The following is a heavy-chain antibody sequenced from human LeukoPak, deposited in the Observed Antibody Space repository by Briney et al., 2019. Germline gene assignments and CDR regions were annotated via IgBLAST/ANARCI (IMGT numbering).Heavy chain of an antibody. J-gene: IGHJ3*02. Sequence: PGGSLRLSCAASGFTFDDYGMSWVRQAPGKGREWVSGINWNGGSTGYADSVKGRFTISRDNAKNSLYLQMNSLRAEDTALYYCAREGAYYYDSSGSEGAFDIWGQGTMVTVSS. CDR2: INWNGGST. CDR1: GFTFDDYG. V-gene: IGHV3-20*04. D-gene: IGHD3-22*01. CDR3: AREGAYYYDSSGSEGAFDI.